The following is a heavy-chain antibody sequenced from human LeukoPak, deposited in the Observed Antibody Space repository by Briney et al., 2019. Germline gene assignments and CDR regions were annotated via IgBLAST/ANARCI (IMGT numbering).Heavy chain of an antibody. CDR2: ISSSSSTT. J-gene: IGHJ6*02. V-gene: IGHV3-48*02. CDR3: ARDEGYYGSGSPPYYYYYGMDV. D-gene: IGHD3-10*01. CDR1: GFTFSSYS. Sequence: GGSLRLSCAASGFTFSSYSMNWVRQAPGKGLEWVSYISSSSSTTYYADSVKGRFTISRDNAKNSLYLQMNSLRDEDTAVYYCARDEGYYGSGSPPYYYYYGMDVWGQGTTVTVSS.